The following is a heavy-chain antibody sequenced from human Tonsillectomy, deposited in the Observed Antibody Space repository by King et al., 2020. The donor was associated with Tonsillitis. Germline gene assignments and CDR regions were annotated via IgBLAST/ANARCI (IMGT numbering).Heavy chain of an antibody. J-gene: IGHJ4*02. CDR2: ISWNSVGT. V-gene: IGHV3-9*01. D-gene: IGHD3-3*01. CDR1: GFTFDDYA. Sequence: VQLVESGGGLVQPGRSLRLSCAASGFTFDDYAMHWVRQAPGSGLEWVSGISWNSVGTGHQDCVMGRFTNSRENAKHSLHLQVNSLRAEDTALYYCAKDTRALYDFWTGSFDYWGQGTLVTVSS. CDR3: AKDTRALYDFWTGSFDY.